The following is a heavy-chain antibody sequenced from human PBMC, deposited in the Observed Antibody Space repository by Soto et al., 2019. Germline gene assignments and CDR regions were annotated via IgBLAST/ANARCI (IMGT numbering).Heavy chain of an antibody. Sequence: QVQLVESGGGVVQPGRSLKLSCAASGFTFSNYAIHWVRQAPGKGLEWVEVIASDGKDKRNADSVKGRFTISRDNSKNTVYLQMNSLRGEDTAVYYCAKDGAIAAADYFFDYWGQGSLVTVSS. CDR2: IASDGKDK. V-gene: IGHV3-30*18. CDR3: AKDGAIAAADYFFDY. CDR1: GFTFSNYA. D-gene: IGHD6-13*01. J-gene: IGHJ4*02.